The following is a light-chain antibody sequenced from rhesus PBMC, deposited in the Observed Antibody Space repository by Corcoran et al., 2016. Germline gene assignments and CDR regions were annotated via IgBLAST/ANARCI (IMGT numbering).Light chain of an antibody. CDR2: GTS. Sequence: EIVMTQSPATLSLSPGERATLSCRASQSVSANLAWYQQKPGRPPSLLIYGTSSRDTGIPDRFRGSWYGTCFTLTISSLEPEDFAVYFGQQYQIRPLTFGGGTKVEIK. CDR3: QQYQIRPLT. J-gene: IGKJ4*01. V-gene: IGKV3-42*03. CDR1: QSVSAN.